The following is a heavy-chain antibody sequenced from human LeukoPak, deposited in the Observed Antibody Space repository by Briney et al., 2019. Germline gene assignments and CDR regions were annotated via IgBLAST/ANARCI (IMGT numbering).Heavy chain of an antibody. D-gene: IGHD1-1*01. CDR1: GFTFSTYG. J-gene: IGHJ5*02. V-gene: IGHV3-30*02. Sequence: PGGSLRLACAAAGFTFSTYGMDWVRHGPGKGVEWVAVMRYGESDTYYTDSVKGRLTISRDNAKNSVYLKINSLRVEDWGVYYCPKNSITNWSNWFHPWGQGTLVTVSS. CDR3: PKNSITNWSNWFHP. CDR2: MRYGESDT.